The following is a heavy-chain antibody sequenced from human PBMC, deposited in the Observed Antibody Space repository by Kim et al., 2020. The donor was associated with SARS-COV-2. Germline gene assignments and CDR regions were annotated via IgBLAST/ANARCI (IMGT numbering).Heavy chain of an antibody. CDR3: ARHLQYSLDS. J-gene: IGHJ4*02. D-gene: IGHD2-21*01. CDR2: IDPTDSYT. CDR1: GYSFTNYW. V-gene: IGHV5-10-1*01. Sequence: GESLKISCKGSGYSFTNYWINWVRQMPGKGLEWMGRIDPTDSYTNYSPSFQGHVTISADKSMSTAYLQWSSLKASDTAMYYCARHLQYSLDSWGQGTLVTVSS.